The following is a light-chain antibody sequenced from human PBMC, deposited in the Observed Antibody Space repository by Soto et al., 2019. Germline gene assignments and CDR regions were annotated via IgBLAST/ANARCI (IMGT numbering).Light chain of an antibody. V-gene: IGKV1-5*01. CDR1: RSISSR. Sequence: DIELTQSPSTLSSSVGEGGAVACRASRSISSRLAWYHQKPGKAPKLLNYDASSLESRVPSRFSDSASATDFTLTIGRLYPDDFATYCRQQYNSYPTCTFGQGTKVDIK. CDR2: DAS. CDR3: QQYNSYPTCT. J-gene: IGKJ1*01.